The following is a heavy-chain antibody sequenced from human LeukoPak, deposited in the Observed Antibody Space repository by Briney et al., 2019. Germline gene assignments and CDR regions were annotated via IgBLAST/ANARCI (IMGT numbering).Heavy chain of an antibody. V-gene: IGHV4-30-2*01. D-gene: IGHD4/OR15-4a*01. CDR1: GGSISSGGYS. J-gene: IGHJ5*02. CDR3: ARVDETIQWFDP. CDR2: IYHSGST. Sequence: SETLSLTCAVSGGSISSGGYSWSWIRQPPGKGLEWIGYIYHSGSTYYNPSLKSRVTISVDRSKNQFSLKLSSVTAADTAVYYCARVDETIQWFDPWGQGTLVTVSS.